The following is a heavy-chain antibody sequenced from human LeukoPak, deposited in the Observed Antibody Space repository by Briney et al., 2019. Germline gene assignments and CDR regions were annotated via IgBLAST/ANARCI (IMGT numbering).Heavy chain of an antibody. CDR1: VYTFTIYD. CDR2: MNPNSGNT. Sequence: GASVTVSCMASVYTFTIYDINWVRQATGQGLEWMGWMNPNSGNTGYAQKFQGRVTITRNTSISTAYMELSSLRSEDTAVYYCARAAAYYYGSGSSFMDVWGKGTTVTVSS. CDR3: ARAAAYYYGSGSSFMDV. D-gene: IGHD3-10*01. V-gene: IGHV1-8*03. J-gene: IGHJ6*03.